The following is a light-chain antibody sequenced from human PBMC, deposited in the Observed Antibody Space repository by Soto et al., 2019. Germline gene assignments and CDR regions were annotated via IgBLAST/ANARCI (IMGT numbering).Light chain of an antibody. CDR3: QQSYT. V-gene: IGKV1-39*01. CDR1: QSITNY. CDR2: AIS. J-gene: IGKJ1*01. Sequence: DIQMTQSPSSLSASVGDRFTITCRASQSITNYLNWYQQKPGKAPKLLMYAISTLQSGVPSRFSGSGSGTDFTLTISSLQPEDFATYYCQQSYTFGQGTKVDIK.